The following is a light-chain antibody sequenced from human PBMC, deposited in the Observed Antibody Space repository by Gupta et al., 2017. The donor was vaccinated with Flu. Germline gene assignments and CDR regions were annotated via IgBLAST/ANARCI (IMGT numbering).Light chain of an antibody. CDR2: AAS. CDR1: QSISSY. V-gene: IGKV1-39*01. J-gene: IGKJ2*01. CDR3: QQSYSNPPERT. Sequence: DIQMTQSPSSLSASVGDRVTITCRASQSISSYLNWYQQKPGKAPKLLIYAASSLQSGVPSRFSGSGAGTDFTLTISSRQPEDFATYYCQQSYSNPPERTFGQGTKLEIK.